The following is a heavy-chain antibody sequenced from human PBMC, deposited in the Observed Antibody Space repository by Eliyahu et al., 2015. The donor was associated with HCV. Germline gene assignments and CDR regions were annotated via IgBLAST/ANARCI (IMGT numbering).Heavy chain of an antibody. CDR1: GFTFSDHY. CDR2: TRNKANSYTT. V-gene: IGHV3-72*01. J-gene: IGHJ4*02. D-gene: IGHD6-19*01. Sequence: EVQLVESGGGLVQPGGSLRLSCAASGFTFSDHYMDWFRXAPGKGLGGVGRTRNKANSYTTEYAASVKGRFTISRDDSKNSLYLQMNSLKTEDTAVYYCARVYSSGWYGFDYWGQGTLVTVSS. CDR3: ARVYSSGWYGFDY.